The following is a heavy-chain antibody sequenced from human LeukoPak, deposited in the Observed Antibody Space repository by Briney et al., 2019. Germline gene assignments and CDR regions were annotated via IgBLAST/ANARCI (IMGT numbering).Heavy chain of an antibody. D-gene: IGHD6-13*01. Sequence: SETLSLTCTVSGGSISSYYWSWIRQPPGKGLEWIGYIYYSGSTNYNPSLKSRVTISVDTSKNQFSLKLSSVTAADTAVYYCARHAYSSSWYLNYWGQGTLVTVSS. CDR1: GGSISSYY. CDR3: ARHAYSSSWYLNY. CDR2: IYYSGST. J-gene: IGHJ4*02. V-gene: IGHV4-59*08.